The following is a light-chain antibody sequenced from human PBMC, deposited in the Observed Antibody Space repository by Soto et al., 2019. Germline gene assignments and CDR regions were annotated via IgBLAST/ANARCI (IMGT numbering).Light chain of an antibody. CDR1: QSLLHSDGYNY. Sequence: DIVMTQSPLSLPVTPGEPASISCRSSQSLLHSDGYNYLDWYLQKPGQSPQLLICLGSNRASGVPDRFSGSGSGTDFTLTISRVEAEDFGLYSCMQALQTPLTFGQGTQVQVK. CDR3: MQALQTPLT. J-gene: IGKJ1*01. CDR2: LGS. V-gene: IGKV2-28*01.